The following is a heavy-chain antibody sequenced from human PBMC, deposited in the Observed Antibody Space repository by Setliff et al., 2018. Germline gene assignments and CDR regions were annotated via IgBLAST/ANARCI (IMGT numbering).Heavy chain of an antibody. J-gene: IGHJ4*02. CDR2: ISGYNGNT. CDR1: GYTFTSYG. V-gene: IGHV1-18*01. Sequence: GASVKVSCKASGYTFTSYGFSWVRQAPGRGLEWMGWISGYNGNTNYAQKVQGRVTMTTDTSTGTIYMELRSLRADDTAVYYCASAQLDYNFWSGYYTPLPSFDYWGQGTLVTVSS. D-gene: IGHD3-3*01. CDR3: ASAQLDYNFWSGYYTPLPSFDY.